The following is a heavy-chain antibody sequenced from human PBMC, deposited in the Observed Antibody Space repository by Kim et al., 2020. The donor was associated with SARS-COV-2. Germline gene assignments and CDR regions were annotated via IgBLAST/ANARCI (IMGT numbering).Heavy chain of an antibody. Sequence: YAGAVKSRITINPETSKNQCSLQRNSVTPEDTAVYYCAREGIAVAGMFDYWGQGTLVTVSS. V-gene: IGHV6-1*01. CDR3: AREGIAVAGMFDY. D-gene: IGHD6-19*01. J-gene: IGHJ4*02.